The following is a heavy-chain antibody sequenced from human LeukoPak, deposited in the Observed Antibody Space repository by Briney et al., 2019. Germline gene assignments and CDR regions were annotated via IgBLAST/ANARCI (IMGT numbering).Heavy chain of an antibody. D-gene: IGHD5-12*01. CDR2: ISGSDGNT. J-gene: IGHJ4*02. CDR3: AKERHPQYSAFDY. V-gene: IGHV3-23*01. CDR1: GFTFSSYA. Sequence: PGGSLRLSCAASGFTFSSYAMSWVRRTPGKGLEWVSAISGSDGNTYYADSVKGRFTISRDNSKNTLYLQMNSLRAEDTAVYYCAKERHPQYSAFDYWGQGTLVTVSS.